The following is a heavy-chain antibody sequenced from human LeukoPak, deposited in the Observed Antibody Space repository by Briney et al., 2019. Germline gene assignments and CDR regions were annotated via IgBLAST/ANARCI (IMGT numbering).Heavy chain of an antibody. CDR1: GHTFTDYH. Sequence: ASVKVSCKASGHTFTDYHIHWVRQAPGQGLERMGWINPYSGGTNFAQKFQGRVSMTRDTSISTAYMELSSLRSDDTAVYYCAIIRQDYWGQGTLVTVSS. V-gene: IGHV1-2*02. J-gene: IGHJ4*02. CDR2: INPYSGGT. CDR3: AIIRQDY.